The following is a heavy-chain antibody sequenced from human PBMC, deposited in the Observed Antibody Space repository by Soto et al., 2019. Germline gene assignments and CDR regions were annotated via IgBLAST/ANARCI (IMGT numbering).Heavy chain of an antibody. CDR3: AKEGLDQNYYYYYGMDV. Sequence: QVQLVESGGGVVQPGRSLRLSCAASGFTFSSYGMHWVRQAPGKGLEWVAIISFDGSNKYYADSVKGRFTISRDTSNNTLYLQMNSLRAEDTAGYYCAKEGLDQNYYYYYGMDVWGQGTTVTVSS. D-gene: IGHD2-21*01. CDR1: GFTFSSYG. J-gene: IGHJ6*02. CDR2: ISFDGSNK. V-gene: IGHV3-30*18.